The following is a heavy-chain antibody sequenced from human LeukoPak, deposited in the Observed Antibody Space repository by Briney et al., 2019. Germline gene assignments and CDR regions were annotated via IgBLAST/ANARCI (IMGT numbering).Heavy chain of an antibody. CDR3: ARDRRSIAVAGTDWFDP. Sequence: SETLSLTCTVSGGSIRSSSYYWGWIRQPPGKGLEWIGSIDYSGSTYYNPSPKSRVTISVDTSKTQFSLKLSSVTAADTAVYYCARDRRSIAVAGTDWFDPWGQGTLVTVSS. CDR1: GGSIRSSSYY. CDR2: IDYSGST. V-gene: IGHV4-39*07. J-gene: IGHJ5*02. D-gene: IGHD6-19*01.